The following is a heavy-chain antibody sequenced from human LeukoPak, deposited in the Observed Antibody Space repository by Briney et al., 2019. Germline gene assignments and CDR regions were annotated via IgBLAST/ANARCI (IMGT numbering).Heavy chain of an antibody. CDR3: AKDRDSSWYSGCFDY. Sequence: GRSLRLSCAASGFTFTSYGMHWVRQAPGKGPEWVAVISYDGTYKYYAGSVKGRFTISRDDSKNTLYLQTNSLRAEDTAVYYCAKDRDSSWYSGCFDYWGQGTLVTVSS. CDR1: GFTFTSYG. J-gene: IGHJ4*02. CDR2: ISYDGTYK. V-gene: IGHV3-30*18. D-gene: IGHD6-13*01.